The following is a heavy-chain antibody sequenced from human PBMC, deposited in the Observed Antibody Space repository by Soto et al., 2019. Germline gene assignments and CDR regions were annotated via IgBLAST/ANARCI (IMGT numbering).Heavy chain of an antibody. Sequence: QVQLVQSGAEVKKPGASVKVSCKASGYTFTSYAISWVRQAPGQGLEWMGWINAYNGNTNYAQKLQGRVTMTTDTSTSTACMELRSLRSDNTAVYYCARDVGYGLIDYWGQGTLVPVSS. V-gene: IGHV1-18*01. CDR1: GYTFTSYA. CDR3: ARDVGYGLIDY. D-gene: IGHD5-18*01. CDR2: INAYNGNT. J-gene: IGHJ4*02.